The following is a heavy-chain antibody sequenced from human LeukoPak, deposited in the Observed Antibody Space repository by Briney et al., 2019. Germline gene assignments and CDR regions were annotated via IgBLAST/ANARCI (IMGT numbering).Heavy chain of an antibody. CDR1: GGSFGGYY. V-gene: IGHV4-34*01. CDR3: ARGVNYYDYVWGSYRLFDY. CDR2: INHSGST. Sequence: SETLSLTCAVYGGSFGGYYWSWIRQPPGKWLRWVGEINHSGSTNYNPSLTSRVTISVNTSQNPFSLKLSSVTAADTAVYYCARGVNYYDYVWGSYRLFDYWGQGTLVTVSS. J-gene: IGHJ4*02. D-gene: IGHD3-16*02.